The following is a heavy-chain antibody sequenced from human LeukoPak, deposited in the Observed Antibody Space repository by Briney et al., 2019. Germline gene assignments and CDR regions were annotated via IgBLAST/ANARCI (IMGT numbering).Heavy chain of an antibody. CDR2: IYSGGST. V-gene: IGHV3-53*01. Sequence: GGSLRLSCAASGFTVSSNYMSWVRQAPGKGLEWVSVIYSGGSTYYADSVKGRFTISRDNSKNTLYLQMNSLRAEDTAVYYCARGWFGDPRDYWGQGTLVTVSS. CDR3: ARGWFGDPRDY. J-gene: IGHJ4*02. CDR1: GFTVSSNY. D-gene: IGHD3-10*01.